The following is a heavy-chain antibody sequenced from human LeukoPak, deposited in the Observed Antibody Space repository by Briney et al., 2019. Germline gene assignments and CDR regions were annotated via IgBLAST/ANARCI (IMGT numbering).Heavy chain of an antibody. CDR3: ARDPCSGGSCYIHPFDY. CDR2: ISAYNGNT. D-gene: IGHD2-15*01. CDR1: GYTFTSYG. J-gene: IGHJ4*02. Sequence: ASVKVSCKASGYTFTSYGISWVRQAPGQGLEWMGWISAYNGNTNYAQKFQGRVTITRDTSASTAYMELSSLRSEDTAVYYCARDPCSGGSCYIHPFDYWGQGTLVTVSS. V-gene: IGHV1-18*04.